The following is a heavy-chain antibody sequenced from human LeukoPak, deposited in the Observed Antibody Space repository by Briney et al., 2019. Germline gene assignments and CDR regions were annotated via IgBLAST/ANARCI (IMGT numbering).Heavy chain of an antibody. V-gene: IGHV3-64D*06. CDR1: GFSFSTYY. D-gene: IGHD6-13*01. Sequence: AGSLRLSCSASGFSFSTYYKHCFSHHPAEKLEYCSGVSSNGGNTYYTASMKGRFTISRDNSKNTLYLQMSSLTAEDTAVYYCVKGPGAAAGRGWFYPCGEGGLVTVSS. CDR3: VKGPGAAAGRGWFYP. J-gene: IGHJ5*02. CDR2: VSSNGGNT.